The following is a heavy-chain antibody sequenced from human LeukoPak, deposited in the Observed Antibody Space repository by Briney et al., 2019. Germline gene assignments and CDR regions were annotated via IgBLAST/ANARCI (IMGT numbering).Heavy chain of an antibody. V-gene: IGHV1-24*01. CDR2: FDPEDGET. CDR3: ATAQYYYDSSGYYYFDY. Sequence: GASVKVSCKVSGYTLTELSMHWVRQAPGKGLDWMGGFDPEDGETIYAQKFQGRVTMTEDTSTDTAYMELSSLRSEDTAVYYCATAQYYYDSSGYYYFDYWGQGTLVTVSS. D-gene: IGHD3-22*01. CDR1: GYTLTELS. J-gene: IGHJ4*02.